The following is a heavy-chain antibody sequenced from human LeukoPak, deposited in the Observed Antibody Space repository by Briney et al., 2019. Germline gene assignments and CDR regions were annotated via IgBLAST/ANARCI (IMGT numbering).Heavy chain of an antibody. CDR1: GGSVSSYY. CDR3: ARGGRRDGYNFRY. D-gene: IGHD5-24*01. J-gene: IGHJ4*02. Sequence: PSETLSLTCTVSGGSVSSYYWSWIRQSPGKGLEWIGYIYYSGSTNYNPSLKSRVTISVDTSKNQFSLRLSTVTGADTAVYYCARGGRRDGYNFRYWGQGTLVTVSS. CDR2: IYYSGST. V-gene: IGHV4-59*02.